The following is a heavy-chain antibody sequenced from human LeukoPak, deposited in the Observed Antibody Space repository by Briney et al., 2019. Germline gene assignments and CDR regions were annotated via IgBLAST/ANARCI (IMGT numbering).Heavy chain of an antibody. Sequence: SETLSLTCAVYGGSFSGYYWSWIRQPPGKGLEWIGEINHSGSTYYNPSLKSRVTISVDRSKNQFSLKLSSVTAADTAVYYCARISGYINNWFDPWGQGTLVTVSS. CDR2: INHSGST. CDR1: GGSFSGYY. V-gene: IGHV4-34*01. J-gene: IGHJ5*02. CDR3: ARISGYINNWFDP. D-gene: IGHD3-22*01.